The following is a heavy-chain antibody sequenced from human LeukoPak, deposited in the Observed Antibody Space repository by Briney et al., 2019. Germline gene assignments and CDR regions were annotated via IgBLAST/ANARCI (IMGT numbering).Heavy chain of an antibody. CDR3: ARQHGAMVVTPGYDY. D-gene: IGHD4-23*01. CDR1: GYSSISNW. Sequence: GASPKTPSRASGYSSISNWFGRLRRLPAKGLQGLGVINPGSADTRYNPSFKGQVTISVDKSISAADQQWSSLKASDTVMYCCARQHGAMVVTPGYDYWGQGTLVPVSS. J-gene: IGHJ4*02. CDR2: INPGSADT. V-gene: IGHV5-51*01.